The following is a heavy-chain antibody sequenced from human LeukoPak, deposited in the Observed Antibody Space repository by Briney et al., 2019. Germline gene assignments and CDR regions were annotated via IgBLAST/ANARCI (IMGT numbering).Heavy chain of an antibody. CDR2: ISYDGSNK. Sequence: PGGSLRLSCAASGFTFSSYAMHWVRQAPGKGLEWVAVISYDGSNKYYADSVKGRFTISRDNSKNTLYLQMNSLRAEDTAVYYCARDSLPSPTNYYYYMDVWGKGTTVTVSS. CDR3: ARDSLPSPTNYYYYMDV. V-gene: IGHV3-30*04. J-gene: IGHJ6*03. CDR1: GFTFSSYA.